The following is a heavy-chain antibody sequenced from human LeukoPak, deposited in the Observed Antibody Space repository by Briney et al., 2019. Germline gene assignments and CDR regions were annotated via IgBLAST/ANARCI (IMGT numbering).Heavy chain of an antibody. CDR3: ARTTYQRSYCSSTSCYLRGDAFDI. CDR1: GYTFTGYY. V-gene: IGHV1-2*02. CDR2: INPNSGGT. Sequence: GASVKVSCKASGYTFTGYYMHWVRQAPGQGLEWMGWINPNSGGTNYAQKFQGRVTMTRDTSISTACMELSRLRSDDTAVYYCARTTYQRSYCSSTSCYLRGDAFDIWGQGTMVTVSS. J-gene: IGHJ3*02. D-gene: IGHD2-2*01.